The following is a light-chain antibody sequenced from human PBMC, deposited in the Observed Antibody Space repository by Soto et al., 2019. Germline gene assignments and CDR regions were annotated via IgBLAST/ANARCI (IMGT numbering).Light chain of an antibody. CDR1: QGVGSN. J-gene: IGKJ5*01. CDR3: QQYNDWPRT. V-gene: IGKV3-15*01. CDR2: GAS. Sequence: EIVMTQSPDTLSVSPGERATFACRASQGVGSNLAWYQQKPGQAPRLLIYGASTRATGIPARFSGSGSGTEFTLTISSLQSEDFGVYYCQQYNDWPRTFGQGTRLEIK.